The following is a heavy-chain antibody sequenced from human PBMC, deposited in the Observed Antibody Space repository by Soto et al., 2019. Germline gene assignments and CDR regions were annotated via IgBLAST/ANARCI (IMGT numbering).Heavy chain of an antibody. CDR1: GGSFSGYY. Sequence: QVQLQQWGAGLLKPSETLSLTCAVYGGSFSGYYWSWIRQPPGKGLEWIGEINHSGSTNYNPSLKSRVTISVDTSKNQFSLKLSSVTAADTAVYYCARRPVSLLSKGYYYMDVWGKGTTVTVSS. V-gene: IGHV4-34*01. D-gene: IGHD3-10*01. CDR3: ARRPVSLLSKGYYYMDV. J-gene: IGHJ6*03. CDR2: INHSGST.